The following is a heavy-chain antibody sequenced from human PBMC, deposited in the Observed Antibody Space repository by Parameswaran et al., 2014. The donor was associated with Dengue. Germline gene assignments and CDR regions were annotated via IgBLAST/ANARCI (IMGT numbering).Heavy chain of an antibody. Sequence: KGLEWIGNIYYSGSTYYNPSLKGRVTISVDTSKNQFSLKLTSVTAADTAVYYCLLQGTLLGGPSDYWGQGTRVTVSS. CDR3: LLQGTLLGGPSDY. J-gene: IGHJ4*02. V-gene: IGHV4-39*01. D-gene: IGHD2-21*01. CDR2: IYYSGST.